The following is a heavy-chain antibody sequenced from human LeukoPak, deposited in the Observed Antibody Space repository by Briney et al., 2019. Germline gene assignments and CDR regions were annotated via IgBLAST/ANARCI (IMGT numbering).Heavy chain of an antibody. V-gene: IGHV3-30*18. CDR3: AKLSPEGGTYFDY. CDR1: GFTFSSYG. D-gene: IGHD2-15*01. Sequence: PGGSLRLSCTASGFTFSSYGMHWVRQAPGKGLEWVALISHDGNYKYYADSVKGRFTISRDNSKNTLYLQMNSLRAEDTAVYYCAKLSPEGGTYFDYWGQGTLVTVSS. J-gene: IGHJ4*02. CDR2: ISHDGNYK.